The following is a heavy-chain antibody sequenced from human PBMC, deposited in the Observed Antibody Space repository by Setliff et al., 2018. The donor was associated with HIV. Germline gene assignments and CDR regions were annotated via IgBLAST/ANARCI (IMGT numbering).Heavy chain of an antibody. CDR1: GGSFSGYY. CDR3: ARLTTTYYYDSSAYYHPV. CDR2: INHSGST. V-gene: IGHV4-34*01. J-gene: IGHJ4*02. D-gene: IGHD3-22*01. Sequence: NPSETLSLTCAAYGGSFSGYYWSWIRQPPGKGLEWIGEINHSGSTNYNPSLKSRVTISVDTSKNQFSLKLSSVTAADTAVFYCARLTTTYYYDSSAYYHPVWGQGTLVTVSS.